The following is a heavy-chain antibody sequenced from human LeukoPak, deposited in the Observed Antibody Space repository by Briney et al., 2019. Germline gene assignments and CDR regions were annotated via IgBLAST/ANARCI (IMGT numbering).Heavy chain of an antibody. V-gene: IGHV3-64*02. D-gene: IGHD3-3*01. J-gene: IGHJ4*02. CDR3: ARGGLESPWSGYNAPDF. Sequence: GGSLRLSCAASGFIFSNFDMHWVRQAPGKGLEYVSSISAGGGSTYYAASVKGRFTISRDAVKDTLYLQMGSVRIEDTAAYYCARGGLESPWSGYNAPDFWGQGTLVAVSS. CDR2: ISAGGGST. CDR1: GFIFSNFD.